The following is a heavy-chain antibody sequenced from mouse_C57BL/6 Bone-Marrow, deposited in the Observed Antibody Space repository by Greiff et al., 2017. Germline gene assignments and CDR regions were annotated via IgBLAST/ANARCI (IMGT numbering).Heavy chain of an antibody. CDR3: ATIYDGYDY. V-gene: IGHV1-61*01. CDR1: GYTFTSYW. D-gene: IGHD2-3*01. CDR2: IYPSDSET. Sequence: VQLQQPGAELVRPGSSVKLSCKASGYTFTSYWMDWVKQRPGQGLEWIGNIYPSDSETHYNQKFKDKATLTVDKSSSTAYMQLSSLTSEDSAVYYCATIYDGYDYWGQGTTLTVSS. J-gene: IGHJ2*01.